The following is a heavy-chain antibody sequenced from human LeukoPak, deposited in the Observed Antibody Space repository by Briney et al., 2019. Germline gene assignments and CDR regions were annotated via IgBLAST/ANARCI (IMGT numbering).Heavy chain of an antibody. V-gene: IGHV3-21*01. D-gene: IGHD3-3*01. CDR1: GFTFSNYN. Sequence: GGSLRLSWAASGFTFSNYNINWVRQAPGKGLEWVSSISSSRYIYYADSVKGRFTISRDNAKNSLYLQMNSLRAEDTAVYYCARDPAGTSYYDFWSGYYFDYWGQGTLVTVSS. J-gene: IGHJ4*02. CDR3: ARDPAGTSYYDFWSGYYFDY. CDR2: ISSSRYI.